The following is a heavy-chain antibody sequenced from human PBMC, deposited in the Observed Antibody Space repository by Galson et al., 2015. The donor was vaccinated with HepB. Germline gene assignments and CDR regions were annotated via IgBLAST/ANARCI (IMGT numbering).Heavy chain of an antibody. V-gene: IGHV4-59*01. D-gene: IGHD6-13*01. Sequence: LSLTCTVSGGSISSYYWSWIRQPPGKGLEWIGYIYYSGSTNYNPSLKSRVTISVDTSKNQFSLKLSSVTAADTAVYYCARGQGGYGVNYYGMDVWGQGTTVTVSS. CDR3: ARGQGGYGVNYYGMDV. CDR2: IYYSGST. J-gene: IGHJ6*02. CDR1: GGSISSYY.